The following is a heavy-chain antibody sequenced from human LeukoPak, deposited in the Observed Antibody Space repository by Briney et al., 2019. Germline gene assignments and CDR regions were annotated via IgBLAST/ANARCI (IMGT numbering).Heavy chain of an antibody. CDR3: AKDRPNYYESNGDYYRRNGDS. Sequence: GGSLRLSCAASGFTFSIYAMSWVRQAPGKGLEWVSSITTRDGGTFYTDPVKGRFTISRDNSKNMLYLQMNSLRAEDTAIYYCAKDRPNYYESNGDYYRRNGDSWGQGTLVTVSS. CDR1: GFTFSIYA. J-gene: IGHJ5*01. CDR2: ITTRDGGT. D-gene: IGHD3-22*01. V-gene: IGHV3-23*01.